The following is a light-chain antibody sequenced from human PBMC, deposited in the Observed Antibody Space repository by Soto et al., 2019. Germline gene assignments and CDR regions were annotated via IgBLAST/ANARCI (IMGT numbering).Light chain of an antibody. Sequence: QSVLTQPASVSGSPGQSITISCTGTSSDVGGYNYVSWYQQHPGKAPRLMIYEVRHRPSGVSNRFSGSKYGNTASLTISGLQAEEEADYYCSSYTSSTLVFGGGTKLTVL. J-gene: IGLJ2*01. CDR3: SSYTSSTLV. CDR1: SSDVGGYNY. V-gene: IGLV2-14*01. CDR2: EVR.